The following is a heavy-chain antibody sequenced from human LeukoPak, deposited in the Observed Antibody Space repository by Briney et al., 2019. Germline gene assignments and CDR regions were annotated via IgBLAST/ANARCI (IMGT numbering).Heavy chain of an antibody. J-gene: IGHJ4*01. CDR3: ARDRDYSKTERGFDY. D-gene: IGHD4-11*01. CDR2: INPDSGET. Sequence: ASVKVSCKTSGHTFTDYYIHWVRQAPGQGLEWMGWINPDSGETKSAKKFQGRVTMTGDTSISTTYMELSRVISDDTAVYYCARDRDYSKTERGFDYWGQEPWSPSPQ. CDR1: GHTFTDYY. V-gene: IGHV1-2*02.